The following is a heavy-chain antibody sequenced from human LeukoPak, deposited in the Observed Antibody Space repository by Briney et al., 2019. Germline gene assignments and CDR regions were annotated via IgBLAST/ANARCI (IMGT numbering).Heavy chain of an antibody. CDR1: DGSITNYD. Sequence: SETLSLTCTVSDGSITNYDWSWVRQPPGKGPEFIGYIHYSGTANYNPSLRSRVTISIDTSKKHFFLKLKSVTAADTAVYYCARTIGSIVAPHDAFDIWGQGAMVTVSS. D-gene: IGHD5-12*01. J-gene: IGHJ3*02. CDR2: IHYSGTA. CDR3: ARTIGSIVAPHDAFDI. V-gene: IGHV4-59*01.